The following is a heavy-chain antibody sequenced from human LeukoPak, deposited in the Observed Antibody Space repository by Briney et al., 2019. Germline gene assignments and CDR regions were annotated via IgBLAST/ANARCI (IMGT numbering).Heavy chain of an antibody. CDR2: ISYDGSNK. Sequence: SCKASGGTFSSYAMHWVRQAPGKGLEWVAVISYDGSNKYYADSVKGRFTISRDNSKNTLYLQMNSLRAEDTAVCYCARGEVYSADYYYYYGMDVWGQGTTVTVSS. D-gene: IGHD2-8*01. CDR3: ARGEVYSADYYYYYGMDV. V-gene: IGHV3-30*04. J-gene: IGHJ6*02. CDR1: GGTFSSYA.